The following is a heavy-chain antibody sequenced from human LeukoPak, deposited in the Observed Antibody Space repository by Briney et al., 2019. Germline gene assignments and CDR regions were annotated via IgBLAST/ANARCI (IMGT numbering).Heavy chain of an antibody. J-gene: IGHJ4*02. CDR1: GFTFSSYW. D-gene: IGHD3-16*01. Sequence: GGSLRLSCAASGFTFSSYWMSWVRQAPGKGLEWVANIKQDGSGKYYVDSVKGQFTISRDNAKNSLYLQMNSLRAEDTAVYYCARARRGYYFDYWGQGTLVTVSS. CDR2: IKQDGSGK. CDR3: ARARRGYYFDY. V-gene: IGHV3-7*01.